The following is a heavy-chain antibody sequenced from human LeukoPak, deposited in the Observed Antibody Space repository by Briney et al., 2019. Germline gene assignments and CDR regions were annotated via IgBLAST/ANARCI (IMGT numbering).Heavy chain of an antibody. CDR2: IWYDGSNK. CDR3: ARVGRYSYAHNS. J-gene: IGHJ4*02. V-gene: IGHV3-33*08. CDR1: GFTFSTYW. Sequence: GGSPRLSCAASGFTFSTYWMHWVRQAPGKGLEWVAVIWYDGSNKYYADSVKGRFTISRDNAKNSLFLQMNSLRAEDTAVYYCARVGRYSYAHNSWGQGTLVTVSS. D-gene: IGHD5-18*01.